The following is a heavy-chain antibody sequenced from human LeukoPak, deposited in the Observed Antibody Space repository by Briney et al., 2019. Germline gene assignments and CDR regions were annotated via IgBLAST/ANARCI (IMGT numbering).Heavy chain of an antibody. V-gene: IGHV1-69*04. CDR3: ASPLPIQQEPDHLPLDY. J-gene: IGHJ4*02. Sequence: GASVKVSCKASGGTFSSYAISWVRQAPGQGLEWMGRIIPILGIANYAQKFQGRVTITADKSTSTAYMELSGLRSEDTAVYYCASPLPIQQEPDHLPLDYWGQGTLVTVSS. CDR2: IIPILGIA. D-gene: IGHD5-18*01. CDR1: GGTFSSYA.